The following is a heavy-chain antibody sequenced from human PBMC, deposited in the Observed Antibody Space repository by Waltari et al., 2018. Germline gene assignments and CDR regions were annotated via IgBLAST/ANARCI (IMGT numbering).Heavy chain of an antibody. CDR2: MNPNSGNT. V-gene: IGHV1-8*01. CDR3: ARDQGCGGDCYPS. Sequence: VQLVQSGAGVKKPGASVKVSCKASGYTFTSYDINWVRQATGQGLEWMGWMNPNSGNTGYAQKFQGRVTITADKSTSTAYMELSSLRSEDTAVYYCARDQGCGGDCYPSWGQGTLVTVSS. J-gene: IGHJ5*02. CDR1: GYTFTSYD. D-gene: IGHD2-21*02.